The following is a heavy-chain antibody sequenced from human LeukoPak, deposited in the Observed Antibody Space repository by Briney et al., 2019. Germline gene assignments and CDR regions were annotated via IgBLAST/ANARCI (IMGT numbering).Heavy chain of an antibody. V-gene: IGHV3-23*01. CDR3: AKDAWLAKYYFDY. Sequence: GRSLRLSCAASGFTFSSYAMSWVRQAPGKGPEWVSAISGSGGSTYYADSVKGRFTISRDNSKNTLYLQMNSLRAEDTAVYYCAKDAWLAKYYFDYWGQGTLVTVSS. CDR2: ISGSGGST. CDR1: GFTFSSYA. J-gene: IGHJ4*02. D-gene: IGHD6-19*01.